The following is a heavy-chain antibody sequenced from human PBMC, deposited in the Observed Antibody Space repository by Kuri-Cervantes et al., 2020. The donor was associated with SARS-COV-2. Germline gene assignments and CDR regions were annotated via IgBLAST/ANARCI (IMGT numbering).Heavy chain of an antibody. V-gene: IGHV4-30-4*08. J-gene: IGHJ5*02. CDR2: MSYSGNT. CDR3: AREVVTAAGIWFDP. CDR1: GGSISSSSYY. Sequence: LRLSCTVSGGSISSSSYYWSWIRQPPGKGLEWIGYMSYSGNTYYNPSLKSRVSISVDTSKNQFSLKLSSVTAADTAMYYCAREVVTAAGIWFDPWGQGTLVTVSS. D-gene: IGHD6-13*01.